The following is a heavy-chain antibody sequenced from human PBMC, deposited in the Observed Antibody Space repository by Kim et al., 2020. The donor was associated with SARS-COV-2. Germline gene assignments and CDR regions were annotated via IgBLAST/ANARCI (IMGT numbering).Heavy chain of an antibody. CDR3: AGDEGPNNWKYGGDNWID. D-gene: IGHD1-7*01. Sequence: ASVKVSCKASGYTFTSYGISWVRQAPGQGLEWMGWISAYNGNTNYAQKLQGRVTMTTDTSTSKAYMELRSLTSDATAAYYCAGDEGPNNWKYGGDNWID. J-gene: IGHJ5*01. CDR2: ISAYNGNT. V-gene: IGHV1-18*01. CDR1: GYTFTSYG.